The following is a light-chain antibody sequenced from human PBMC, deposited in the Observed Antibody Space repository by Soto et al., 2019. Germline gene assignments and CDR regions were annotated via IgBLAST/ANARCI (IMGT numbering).Light chain of an antibody. CDR2: GAS. V-gene: IGKV3-15*01. CDR3: QQYNNWPPLFT. Sequence: EIVMTQSPATLSVSPGERATLSCRASQSINSNLTWYQQKPGQAPRLLIYGASTRATGIPARFSGSGSGTEFTLTISSLQSEDFAVYYCQQYNNWPPLFTFGPGTKVD. CDR1: QSINSN. J-gene: IGKJ3*01.